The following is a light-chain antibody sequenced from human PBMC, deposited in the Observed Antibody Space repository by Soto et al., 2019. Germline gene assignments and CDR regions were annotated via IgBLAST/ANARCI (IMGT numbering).Light chain of an antibody. Sequence: EIVMTQSPATLSVSPGERATLSCGASQSVSSNLAWYQQKPGQAPRLLIYGASTRATGIPARISGSGSGTEFTLTITSLQSEDFAVYYCQQYNKWRTFGQGTKVDIK. CDR2: GAS. J-gene: IGKJ1*01. CDR3: QQYNKWRT. CDR1: QSVSSN. V-gene: IGKV3-15*01.